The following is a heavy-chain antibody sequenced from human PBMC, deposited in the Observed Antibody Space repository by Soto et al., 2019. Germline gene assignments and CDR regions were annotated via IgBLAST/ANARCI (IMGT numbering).Heavy chain of an antibody. Sequence: ASVKVSCKASGYTFTGYYMHWVRQAPGQGLEWMGWINPNSGGTNYAQKFQGWVTMTRDTSISTAYMELSRLRSDDTAVYYCARGYCSSTSCYLIRGEENWFDPWGQGTLVTVSS. J-gene: IGHJ5*02. CDR1: GYTFTGYY. D-gene: IGHD2-2*01. CDR2: INPNSGGT. V-gene: IGHV1-2*04. CDR3: ARGYCSSTSCYLIRGEENWFDP.